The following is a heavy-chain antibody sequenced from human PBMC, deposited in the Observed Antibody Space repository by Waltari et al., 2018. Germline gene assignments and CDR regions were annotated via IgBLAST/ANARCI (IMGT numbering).Heavy chain of an antibody. D-gene: IGHD3-10*01. V-gene: IGHV3-7*01. CDR3: ARGGSRWFDF. CDR2: IKQDGSEK. CDR1: GFTFYSYW. Sequence: EVHLVESGGGLVQPGGSPRLSCAASGFTFYSYWMSWVRQAPGKGLEWVANIKQDGSEKYYVDSVKGRFIISRDNAKDSLYLELNSLRAEDTAVYYCARGGSRWFDFWGQGTLVTVSS. J-gene: IGHJ4*02.